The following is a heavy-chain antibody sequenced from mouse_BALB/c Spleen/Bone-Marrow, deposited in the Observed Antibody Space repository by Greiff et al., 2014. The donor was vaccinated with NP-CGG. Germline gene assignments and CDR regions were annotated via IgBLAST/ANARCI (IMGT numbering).Heavy chain of an antibody. J-gene: IGHJ2*01. CDR2: INHSGST. Sequence: FQLQQSVPSLAKPSQTPSLTHPAPCYSITSGYWNWIRKFPGNKLEYMGYINHSGSTYYNPSLKSRISITRDTSKNQFYLQLNSVTTEDTATYYCARYPLGRCYFDYWGQGTTLTVSS. V-gene: IGHV3-8*02. CDR1: CYSITSGY. D-gene: IGHD4-1*01. CDR3: ARYPLGRCYFDY.